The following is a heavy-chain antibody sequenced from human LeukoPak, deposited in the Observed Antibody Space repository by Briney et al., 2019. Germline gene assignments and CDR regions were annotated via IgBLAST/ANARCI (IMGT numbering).Heavy chain of an antibody. CDR2: IYHSGST. J-gene: IGHJ6*04. Sequence: SETLSLTCAVSGYSISSGYCWGWIRQPPGKGLEWIGSIYHSGSTYYNPSLKSRVTISVDTSKNQFSLKLSSVTAADTAVYYCARTSGVFSNSYVWGKGTTVTVSS. D-gene: IGHD3-9*01. CDR3: ARTSGVFSNSYV. CDR1: GYSISSGYC. V-gene: IGHV4-38-2*01.